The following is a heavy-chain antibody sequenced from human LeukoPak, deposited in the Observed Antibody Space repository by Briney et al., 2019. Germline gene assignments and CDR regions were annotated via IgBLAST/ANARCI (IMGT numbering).Heavy chain of an antibody. CDR2: IYYSGST. CDR1: GGSISSGGYY. Sequence: SQTLSLTCTVSGGSISSGGYYWSWIRQHPGKGLEWIVYIYYSGSTYYNPSLKSRVTISVDTSKNQFSLKLRSVTAANTAVYYCARAVCSSTSCYLDYWGQGTLVTVSS. J-gene: IGHJ4*02. CDR3: ARAVCSSTSCYLDY. D-gene: IGHD2-2*01. V-gene: IGHV4-31*03.